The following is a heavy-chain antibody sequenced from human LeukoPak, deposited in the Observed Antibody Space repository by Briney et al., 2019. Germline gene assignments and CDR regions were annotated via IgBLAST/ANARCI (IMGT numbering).Heavy chain of an antibody. J-gene: IGHJ4*02. V-gene: IGHV3-23*01. D-gene: IGHD6-6*01. CDR2: ITDSGGST. Sequence: GGSLRLSCAASAFTFSNYAMSWVRQAPGKGLDWVSAITDSGGSTYHADSVKGRFTISRDNSKNTLYLQMNSLRVEDTAIYYCAKGSSSSQPYYFDYWGQGTLVTVSS. CDR3: AKGSSSSQPYYFDY. CDR1: AFTFSNYA.